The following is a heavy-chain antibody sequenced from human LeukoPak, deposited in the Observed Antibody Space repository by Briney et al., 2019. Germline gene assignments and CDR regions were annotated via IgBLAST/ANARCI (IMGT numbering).Heavy chain of an antibody. CDR2: ISGSGGST. V-gene: IGHV3-23*01. CDR1: GFTFSSYA. D-gene: IGHD1-26*01. J-gene: IGHJ6*03. Sequence: GGSLRLSCAASGFTFSSYAMSWVRQAPGKGLEWVSAISGSGGSTYYADSVKGRFTISRDNSKNTLYLQMNSLRAEDTAVYYCAKGYGVGATIYYYYYMDVWGKGTTVTVSS. CDR3: AKGYGVGATIYYYYYMDV.